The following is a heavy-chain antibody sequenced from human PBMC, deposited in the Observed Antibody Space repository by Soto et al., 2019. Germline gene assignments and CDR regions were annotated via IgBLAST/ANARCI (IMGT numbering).Heavy chain of an antibody. Sequence: QVQLVESGGGVVQPGRSLRLSCAASGFTFSSYGMHWVRQAPGKGLEWVAVISYDGRNKYYADSVKGRFTISRDNSKNTLNLQMNSLSAEDTAVYYRAKDSERAGDLYPDYWGQGPLVTVSS. V-gene: IGHV3-30*18. J-gene: IGHJ4*02. D-gene: IGHD1-26*01. CDR1: GFTFSSYG. CDR2: ISYDGRNK. CDR3: AKDSERAGDLYPDY.